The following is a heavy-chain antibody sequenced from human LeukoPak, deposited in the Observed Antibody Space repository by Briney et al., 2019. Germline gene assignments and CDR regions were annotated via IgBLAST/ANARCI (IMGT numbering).Heavy chain of an antibody. CDR2: IYYSGST. CDR1: GGSISSSGYY. CDR3: ARLVGSGFGNYYYYGMDV. Sequence: PSETLSLTCTVSGGSISSSGYYWGWIRQPPGKGLEWIGSIYYSGSTYYNPSLKSRVTISVDTSKNQFSLKLSSVTAADTAVYYCARLVGSGFGNYYYYGMDVWGQGTTVTVSS. J-gene: IGHJ6*02. D-gene: IGHD6-19*01. V-gene: IGHV4-39*01.